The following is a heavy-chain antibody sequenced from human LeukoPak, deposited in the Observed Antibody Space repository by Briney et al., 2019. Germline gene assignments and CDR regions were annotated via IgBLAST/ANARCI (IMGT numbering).Heavy chain of an antibody. CDR3: ARYCSSTSCYFFDY. Sequence: SETLSLTCAVSGGSISSGGYSWSWIRQPPGKGLEWIGYIYHSGSTYYNPSLKSRVTISVDGSKNQFSLKLSSVTAADTAVYYCARYCSSTSCYFFDYWGQGTLVTVSS. J-gene: IGHJ4*02. V-gene: IGHV4-30-2*01. D-gene: IGHD2-2*01. CDR1: GGSISSGGYS. CDR2: IYHSGST.